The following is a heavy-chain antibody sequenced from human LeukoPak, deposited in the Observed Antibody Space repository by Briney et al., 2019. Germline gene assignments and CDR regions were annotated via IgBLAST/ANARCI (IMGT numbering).Heavy chain of an antibody. CDR3: ASDDFWSGYYRGLADY. CDR1: GFTFSSYR. J-gene: IGHJ4*02. D-gene: IGHD3-3*01. V-gene: IGHV3-21*01. Sequence: GGSLRLSCAASGFTFSSYRMNWVRQAPGKGLEWVSSISSSSYIYYADSVKGRFTISRDNAKNSLYLQMNSLRAEDTAVYYCASDDFWSGYYRGLADYWGQGTLVTVSS. CDR2: ISSSSYI.